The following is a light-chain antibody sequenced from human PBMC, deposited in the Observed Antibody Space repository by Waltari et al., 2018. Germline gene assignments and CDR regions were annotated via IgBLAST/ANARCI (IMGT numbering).Light chain of an antibody. Sequence: QSALTQPASVSGSPGQSINLSCTGTTSDAVTYNLVSWYQHHPDKAPKLMSYEGTKRPSGFSNRFSASKSGNTASLTISGLQAEDEADYYCCSYAGNNIWMFGGGTKLTVL. CDR1: TSDAVTYNL. CDR3: CSYAGNNIWM. CDR2: EGT. V-gene: IGLV2-23*01. J-gene: IGLJ3*02.